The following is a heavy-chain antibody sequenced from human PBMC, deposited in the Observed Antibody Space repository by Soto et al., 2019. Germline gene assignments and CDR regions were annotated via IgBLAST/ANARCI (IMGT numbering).Heavy chain of an antibody. D-gene: IGHD1-7*01. Sequence: PGGSLRLSCAASGFAFSSYSMNWVRQAPGKGLQWISYISSRSSTIYYTDSVKGRFTISRDNAKNSLYLQMSSLRAEDTAIYYCARDENYLSKHDYWGQGTLVTVSS. CDR1: GFAFSSYS. CDR3: ARDENYLSKHDY. V-gene: IGHV3-48*01. J-gene: IGHJ4*02. CDR2: ISSRSSTI.